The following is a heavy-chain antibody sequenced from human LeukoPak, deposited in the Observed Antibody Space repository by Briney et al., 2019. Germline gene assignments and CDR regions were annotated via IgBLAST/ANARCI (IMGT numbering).Heavy chain of an antibody. J-gene: IGHJ4*02. Sequence: SETLSLTCTVSGGSISSSSYYWGWIRQPPGKGLEWIGSIYYSGSTYYNPSLKSRVTISADTSKNQFSLKLSSVTAADTAVYYCARLVYYYDSSGSDHLYYFDYWGQGTLVTVSS. CDR2: IYYSGST. V-gene: IGHV4-39*01. CDR1: GGSISSSSYY. D-gene: IGHD3-22*01. CDR3: ARLVYYYDSSGSDHLYYFDY.